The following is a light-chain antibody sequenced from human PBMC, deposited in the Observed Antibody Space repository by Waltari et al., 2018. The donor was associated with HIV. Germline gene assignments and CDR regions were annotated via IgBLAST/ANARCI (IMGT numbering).Light chain of an antibody. V-gene: IGKV1-39*01. Sequence: DIQMTQSPSSLSASVGDRLTITCRASRSINTYLNWYQQKQGQAPKVLIYGTSTLQSGVPSRFSGSGSGTDFTLTIASLQPEDFATYYCQQGYRTPVTFGQGTRLE. CDR1: RSINTY. CDR3: QQGYRTPVT. CDR2: GTS. J-gene: IGKJ5*01.